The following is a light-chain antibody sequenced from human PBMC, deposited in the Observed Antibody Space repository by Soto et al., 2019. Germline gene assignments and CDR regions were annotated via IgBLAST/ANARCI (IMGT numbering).Light chain of an antibody. J-gene: IGLJ2*01. CDR3: SSYAGSNNLV. Sequence: QSALTQPASLSGSPGQSITISCTGTSSDIGAYDYVSWYQQHPGKAPKLMIYEVSKRPSGVPDRFSGSKSGNTASLTVSGLQAEDEADYYCSSYAGSNNLVFGGGTQLTVL. CDR1: SSDIGAYDY. V-gene: IGLV2-8*01. CDR2: EVS.